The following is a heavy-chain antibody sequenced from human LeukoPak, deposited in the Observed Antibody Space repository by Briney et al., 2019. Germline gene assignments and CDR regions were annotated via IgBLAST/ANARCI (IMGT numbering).Heavy chain of an antibody. Sequence: GGSLRLSCTASGFTFGDYAMSWFRQAPGKGLEWVGFIRSKAYGGTTEYAASVKGRFTISRDDSKSIAYLQMNSLRAEDTAVYYCAKLGGYSSSFSKLLDYWGQGTLVTVSS. CDR2: IRSKAYGGTT. V-gene: IGHV3-49*03. CDR1: GFTFGDYA. D-gene: IGHD6-13*01. CDR3: AKLGGYSSSFSKLLDY. J-gene: IGHJ4*02.